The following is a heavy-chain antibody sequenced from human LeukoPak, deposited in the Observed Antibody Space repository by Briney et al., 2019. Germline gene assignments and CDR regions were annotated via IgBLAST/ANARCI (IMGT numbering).Heavy chain of an antibody. D-gene: IGHD2-2*01. CDR1: GGTFSSYA. Sequence: SVKVSCKASGGTFSSYAISWVRQAPGQGLEWMGGIIPIFGTANYAQKFQGRVTITADESTSTAYMELSSLRSEDTAVYYCARFRFCSGTPCFYDFDYWGQGILVTVSS. J-gene: IGHJ4*02. CDR2: IIPIFGTA. V-gene: IGHV1-69*13. CDR3: ARFRFCSGTPCFYDFDY.